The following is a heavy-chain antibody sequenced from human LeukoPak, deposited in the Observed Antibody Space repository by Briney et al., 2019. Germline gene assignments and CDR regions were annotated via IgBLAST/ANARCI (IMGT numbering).Heavy chain of an antibody. CDR1: GYTFTGYY. CDR3: ARRRMAAAAVFDY. V-gene: IGHV1-2*02. D-gene: IGHD6-13*01. CDR2: INPNNGVT. J-gene: IGHJ4*02. Sequence: ASVKVSCKASGYTFTGYYMHWVRQAPGQGLEWMGWINPNNGVTNYAQKFQGRVTMTRDTSISTAYMELSRLRSDDTAVYYCARRRMAAAAVFDYWGQGTLVTVSS.